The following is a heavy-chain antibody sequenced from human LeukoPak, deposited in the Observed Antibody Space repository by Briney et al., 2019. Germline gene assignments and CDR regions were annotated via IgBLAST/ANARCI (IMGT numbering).Heavy chain of an antibody. CDR1: GYSFTSYW. D-gene: IGHD3-16*01. V-gene: IGHV5-51*01. CDR3: ATTRGGNYHWDY. Sequence: GESLKISCKGSGYSFTSYWIGWVRQMPGKGLEWMGIMYPANSDTRYKPSFQGQVTMSADGSISTAYLQWSSLKASDTAIYYCATTRGGNYHWDYWGQGTLVTVSS. J-gene: IGHJ4*02. CDR2: MYPANSDT.